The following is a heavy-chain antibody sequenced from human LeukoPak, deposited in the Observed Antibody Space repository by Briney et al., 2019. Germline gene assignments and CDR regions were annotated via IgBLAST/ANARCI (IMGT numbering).Heavy chain of an antibody. CDR2: IYYSGST. CDR3: ARHRVAVAVAGFDY. D-gene: IGHD6-19*01. Sequence: PSETLSLTCTVSGGSISSSNYYWGWIRQPPGKGLEWIGSIYYSGSTYYSPSLKSRVTISVDTSKNQFSLKLSSVTAADTAVYYCARHRVAVAVAGFDYWGQGTLVTVSS. CDR1: GGSISSSNYY. J-gene: IGHJ4*02. V-gene: IGHV4-39*01.